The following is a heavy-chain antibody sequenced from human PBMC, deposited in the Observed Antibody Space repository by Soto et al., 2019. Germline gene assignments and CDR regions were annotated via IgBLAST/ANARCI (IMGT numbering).Heavy chain of an antibody. V-gene: IGHV3-48*02. D-gene: IGHD6-13*01. Sequence: PEGSLRLSCAASGFTFSSYSLNWVRQAPGKGLEWVSYITSSGTTVYYADSVRGRFTISRDNAKNSLYLQMNSLRDDDTAVYYCARGSSNWAYYFDFWGQGTLVTVSS. CDR2: ITSSGTTV. J-gene: IGHJ4*02. CDR1: GFTFSSYS. CDR3: ARGSSNWAYYFDF.